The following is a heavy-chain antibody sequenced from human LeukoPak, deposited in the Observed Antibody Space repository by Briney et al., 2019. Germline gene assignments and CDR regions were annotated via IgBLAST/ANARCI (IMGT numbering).Heavy chain of an antibody. J-gene: IGHJ4*02. D-gene: IGHD3-10*01. V-gene: IGHV3-7*01. CDR1: GFTFSSYW. Sequence: GGSLRLSCAASGFTFSSYWMSWVRQAPGKGLEWVANIKQDGSEKYYVDSVKGRFTISRDNAKNSLYLQMNSLRAEDTAVYYCARATYYYGSGSYHLDYWGQGTLVTVSS. CDR3: ARATYYYGSGSYHLDY. CDR2: IKQDGSEK.